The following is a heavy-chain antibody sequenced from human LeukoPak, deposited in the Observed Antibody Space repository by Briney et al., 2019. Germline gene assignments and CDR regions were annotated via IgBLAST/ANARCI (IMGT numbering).Heavy chain of an antibody. CDR1: GFTFSNAW. V-gene: IGHV3-15*01. CDR2: IKSKTDGGTT. J-gene: IGHJ4*02. CDR3: TTWLDCSSTSCYVNFDY. Sequence: GGSLRLSCAASGFTFSNAWMNWVRQAPGKGLEWVGRIKSKTDGGTTDYAAPVKGRFTISRDDSKNTLYLQMNSLVIEDTAVYYCTTWLDCSSTSCYVNFDYWGQGTLVTVSS. D-gene: IGHD2-2*01.